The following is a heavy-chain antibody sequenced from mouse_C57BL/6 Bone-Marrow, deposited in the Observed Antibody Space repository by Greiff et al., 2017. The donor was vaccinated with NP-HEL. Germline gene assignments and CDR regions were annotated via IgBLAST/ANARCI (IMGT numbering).Heavy chain of an antibody. CDR1: GYTFTGYW. CDR2: ILPGSGST. Sequence: QVQLQHSGAELMKPGASVKLSCKATGYTFTGYWIEWVKQRPGHGLEWIGEILPGSGSTNYNEKFKGKATFTADTSSNTAYMQLSILTTEDSAIYYCAGRSSGYGFAYWGQGTLVTVSA. D-gene: IGHD3-2*02. V-gene: IGHV1-9*01. J-gene: IGHJ3*01. CDR3: AGRSSGYGFAY.